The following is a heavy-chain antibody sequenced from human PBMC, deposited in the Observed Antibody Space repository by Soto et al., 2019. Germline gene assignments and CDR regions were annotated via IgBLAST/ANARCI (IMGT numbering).Heavy chain of an antibody. J-gene: IGHJ4*02. D-gene: IGHD6-19*01. Sequence: SLRLSCAASGFTFDDYAMHWVRQAPGKGLEWVSGISWNSGSIGYADSVKGRFTISRDNAKNSLYLQMNSLRAEDTALYYCAKDINLGSSGWYGFDYWGQGTLVTVSS. CDR2: ISWNSGSI. CDR1: GFTFDDYA. CDR3: AKDINLGSSGWYGFDY. V-gene: IGHV3-9*01.